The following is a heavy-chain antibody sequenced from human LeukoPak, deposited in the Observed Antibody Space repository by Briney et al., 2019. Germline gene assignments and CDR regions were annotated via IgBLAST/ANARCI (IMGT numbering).Heavy chain of an antibody. CDR3: ARQEYCSGGSCYTWFDP. D-gene: IGHD2-15*01. Sequence: GESLKISCKGSGYSITNYWIGWVRQMPGKGLEWMGIIYPADSDIRYSPSFQGQVTISADKSISTAYLQWSSPKASDTAMYYCARQEYCSGGSCYTWFDPWGQGTLVTVSS. J-gene: IGHJ5*02. CDR1: GYSITNYW. CDR2: IYPADSDI. V-gene: IGHV5-51*01.